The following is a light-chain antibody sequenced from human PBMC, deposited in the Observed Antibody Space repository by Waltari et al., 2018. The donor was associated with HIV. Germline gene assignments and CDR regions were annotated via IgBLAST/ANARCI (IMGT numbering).Light chain of an antibody. CDR3: QQYSAFPWT. CDR2: RAS. Sequence: DRVSITCRASQSISNWLAWYQQKPGQAPKLLIYRASTLESGVPSRFSGSGSGTEFTLTINNLQPDDFATYYCQQYSAFPWTFGQGAKVEIK. J-gene: IGKJ1*01. V-gene: IGKV1-5*03. CDR1: QSISNW.